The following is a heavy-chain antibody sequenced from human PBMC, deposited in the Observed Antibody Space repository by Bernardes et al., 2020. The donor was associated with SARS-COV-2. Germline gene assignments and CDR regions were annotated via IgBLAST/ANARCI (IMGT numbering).Heavy chain of an antibody. D-gene: IGHD6-13*01. CDR2: ISAYNGNT. Sequence: ASVKVSCKSSGYTFTSYDISWVRQAPGQGLEWMGWISAYNGNTNYAQKFQGRVTLTIDISTDTADMELRSLRSDDTAIYYCAREVYSGTWYYFEYWGQGTLVTVSS. V-gene: IGHV1-18*01. CDR3: AREVYSGTWYYFEY. CDR1: GYTFTSYD. J-gene: IGHJ4*02.